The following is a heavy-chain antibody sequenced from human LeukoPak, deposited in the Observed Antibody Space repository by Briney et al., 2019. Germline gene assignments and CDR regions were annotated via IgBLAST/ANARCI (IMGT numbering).Heavy chain of an antibody. CDR1: GFTFSTYG. CDR2: ISGSGDST. J-gene: IGHJ4*02. D-gene: IGHD3-10*01. V-gene: IGHV3-23*01. CDR3: AKWQYYGSGDDY. Sequence: GGSLRLSCAGSGFTFSTYGMSWVRQAPNKGLEWLSTISGSGDSTYYADSVKGRFTISRDNSNHTLFLQMSSLRAEDTAIYYCAKWQYYGSGDDYWGQGTLLTVSS.